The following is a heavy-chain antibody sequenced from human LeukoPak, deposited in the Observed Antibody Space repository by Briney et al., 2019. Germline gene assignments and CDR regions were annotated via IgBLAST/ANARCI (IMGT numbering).Heavy chain of an antibody. V-gene: IGHV4-39*01. D-gene: IGHD3-3*01. CDR3: ARHEYDFWSAFDY. Sequence: PSETLSLTCTVSGGSISSSSFYWGWIRQPPGKGLEWIGSIYYSGNTYYNSSLKSRVTISVVTSKNQLSLRLSSVTAADTAMYYCARHEYDFWSAFDYWGQGTLVTVSS. CDR1: GGSISSSSFY. J-gene: IGHJ4*02. CDR2: IYYSGNT.